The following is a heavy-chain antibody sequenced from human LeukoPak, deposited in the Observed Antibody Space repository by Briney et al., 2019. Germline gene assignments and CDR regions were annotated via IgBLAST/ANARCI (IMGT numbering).Heavy chain of an antibody. CDR3: ARFGVVPAARYYYGMDV. V-gene: IGHV3-72*01. J-gene: IGHJ6*04. CDR2: TRNKANSYTT. Sequence: GGSLRLSCAASGFTFSDLYMDWVRQAPGKGREWVGRTRNKANSYTTEYAASVKGRFTISRDDSKNSLYLQMNSLKTEDTAVYYCARFGVVPAARYYYGMDVWGKGTTVTVSS. D-gene: IGHD2-2*01. CDR1: GFTFSDLY.